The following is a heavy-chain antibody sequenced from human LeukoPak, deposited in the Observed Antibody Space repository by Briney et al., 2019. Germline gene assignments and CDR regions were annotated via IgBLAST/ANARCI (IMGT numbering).Heavy chain of an antibody. CDR1: GFTFSSYA. D-gene: IGHD4-4*01. Sequence: GGSLRLSCAASGFTFSSYAMSWVRQAPGKGLEWVSAISGSGGSTYYADSVKGRFTISRDNSMNTLYLQMNSLRAEDTAVYYCAKDDYSNYYYYGMDVWGQGTTVTVSS. V-gene: IGHV3-23*01. CDR2: ISGSGGST. CDR3: AKDDYSNYYYYGMDV. J-gene: IGHJ6*02.